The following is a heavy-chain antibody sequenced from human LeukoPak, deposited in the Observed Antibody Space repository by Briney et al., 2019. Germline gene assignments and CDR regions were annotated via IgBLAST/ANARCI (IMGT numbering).Heavy chain of an antibody. CDR2: ISSKGGST. CDR1: GFTFSSYA. Sequence: GGSLRLSCAASGFTFSSYAMHWVRQAPGKGLEYVSAISSKGGSTYYANSVKGRFTISRDNSKNTLYLQMGSLRAEDMAVYYCARGLPDYYDSSGYYHDWGQGTLVTVSS. CDR3: ARGLPDYYDSSGYYHD. V-gene: IGHV3-64*01. J-gene: IGHJ4*02. D-gene: IGHD3-22*01.